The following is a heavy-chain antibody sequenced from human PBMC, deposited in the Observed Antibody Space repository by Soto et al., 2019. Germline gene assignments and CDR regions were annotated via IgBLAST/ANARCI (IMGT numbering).Heavy chain of an antibody. CDR3: ARRGST. D-gene: IGHD2-2*01. Sequence: EVQLVESGGGLVQPGGSQRLSCVASGFTFSSSEMYWVRQAPGKGLEWVSYIHPAGQPIFFADSVKGRFTISRDNAKKSVYLQMNSLRAEDTAVYYCARRGSTWGQGTMVTVSS. CDR1: GFTFSSSE. CDR2: IHPAGQPI. V-gene: IGHV3-48*03. J-gene: IGHJ3*01.